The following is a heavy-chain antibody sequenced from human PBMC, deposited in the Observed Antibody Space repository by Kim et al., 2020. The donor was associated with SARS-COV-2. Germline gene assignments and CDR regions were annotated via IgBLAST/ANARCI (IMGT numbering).Heavy chain of an antibody. V-gene: IGHV3-23*01. J-gene: IGHJ3*02. CDR1: GFTFCSYA. D-gene: IGHD6-6*01. CDR3: AKDPTFEYSSSFGVGDAFDI. CDR2: ISGSGVRT. Sequence: GGSLRLSCAASGFTFCSYAMSCVRQAPGKGLESVSAISGSGVRTYYADSVKGRFTISRDNSKNTLYLQMNRLRAEDTAVYYCAKDPTFEYSSSFGVGDAFDIRGQGTMVTVSS.